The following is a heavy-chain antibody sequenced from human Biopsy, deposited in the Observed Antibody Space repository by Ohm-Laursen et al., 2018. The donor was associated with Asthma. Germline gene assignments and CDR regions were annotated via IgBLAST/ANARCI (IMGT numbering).Heavy chain of an antibody. CDR2: IMTVFGTT. CDR3: ARCQVGYSSGWSLLLKKIYYSGMDV. Sequence: SSVKVSCKAPGGTFSNFAISWVRQALGQGLEWLGGIMTVFGTTDYAQKFQGRVTITADASTSTAYMEVTSLRSEDTAIYYCARCQVGYSSGWSLLLKKIYYSGMDVWGQGTAVTVSS. V-gene: IGHV1-69*01. J-gene: IGHJ6*02. D-gene: IGHD6-19*01. CDR1: GGTFSNFA.